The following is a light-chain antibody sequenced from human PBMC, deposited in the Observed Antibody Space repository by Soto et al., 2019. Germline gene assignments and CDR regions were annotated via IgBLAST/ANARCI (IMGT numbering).Light chain of an antibody. J-gene: IGKJ5*01. CDR1: QSLNTD. CDR3: QQYKSWPPIT. CDR2: GAS. V-gene: IGKV3-15*01. Sequence: EILMTQSPDSLSVSPGETATLSCRASQSLNTDLAWYQQKPGQAPRLLLYGASTRATGISTRFSGGGSGTEFILTISGMQSEDSAVYYCQQYKSWPPITFGQGTRLEI.